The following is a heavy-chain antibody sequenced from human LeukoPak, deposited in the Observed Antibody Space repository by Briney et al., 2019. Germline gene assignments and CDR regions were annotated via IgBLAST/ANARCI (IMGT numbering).Heavy chain of an antibody. CDR2: INPNGGGT. Sequence: ASVKVSCKASGYPFISYYIHWVRQTPGQGLEWMGMINPNGGGTNYGQKFQGRVTMTTDTSTSTVYMELSSLTSEDTAVYSCARGNGFWAPLSYWGQGTLVTVSS. D-gene: IGHD3-10*01. V-gene: IGHV1-46*01. CDR3: ARGNGFWAPLSY. CDR1: GYPFISYY. J-gene: IGHJ4*02.